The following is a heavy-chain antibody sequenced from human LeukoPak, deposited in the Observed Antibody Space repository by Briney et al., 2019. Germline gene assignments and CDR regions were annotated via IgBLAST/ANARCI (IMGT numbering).Heavy chain of an antibody. D-gene: IGHD3-22*01. V-gene: IGHV3-9*01. J-gene: IGHJ3*02. CDR2: ISWNSGSI. Sequence: PGRSLRPSCAPSAFTFADYSMRWVRHAPGKGLGWVSGISWNSGSIVYADSVKGRFTISRDNAKNSLYLQMNSLRAEDTALYYCAKGNYYDSSGYYHEADAFDIWGQGTMVTVSS. CDR1: AFTFADYS. CDR3: AKGNYYDSSGYYHEADAFDI.